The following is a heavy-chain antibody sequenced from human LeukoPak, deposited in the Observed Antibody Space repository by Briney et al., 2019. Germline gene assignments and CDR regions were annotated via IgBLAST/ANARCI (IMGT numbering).Heavy chain of an antibody. Sequence: GGSLRLSCAASGFTFSSYEMNWVRQAPGKGLEWVSYISSSGSTIYYADSVKGRFTISRDNAKNSLYLQMNSLRAEDTAVYYCARGFIAAAGTLAYWGQGTLVTVSS. D-gene: IGHD6-13*01. V-gene: IGHV3-48*03. CDR1: GFTFSSYE. CDR3: ARGFIAAAGTLAY. CDR2: ISSSGSTI. J-gene: IGHJ4*02.